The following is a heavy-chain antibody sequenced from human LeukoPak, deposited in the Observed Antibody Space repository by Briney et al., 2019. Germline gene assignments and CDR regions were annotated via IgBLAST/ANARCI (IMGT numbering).Heavy chain of an antibody. V-gene: IGHV4-31*03. CDR3: ARGTGEDIVVVPDNNWFDP. Sequence: SETLSLTCTVSGGSISSGGDYWSWIRQHPGKGLEWIGYLYYSGSTYYNPSLKSRVTISVDTSKNQFSLKLSSVTAADTAVYYCARGTGEDIVVVPDNNWFDPWGQGTLVTVSS. J-gene: IGHJ5*02. CDR1: GGSISSGGDY. D-gene: IGHD2-2*01. CDR2: LYYSGST.